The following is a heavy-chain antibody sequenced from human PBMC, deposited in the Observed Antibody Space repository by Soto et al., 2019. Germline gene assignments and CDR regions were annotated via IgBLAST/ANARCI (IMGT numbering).Heavy chain of an antibody. Sequence: SETLSLTCAVYGGSFSGYYWSWIRQPPGKGLEWIGEINHSGSTNYNPSLKSRVTISVDTSKNQFSLKLSSVTAADTAVYYCARSKRGPFTTVTTSHRGRSGGDNDYWGQGTLVTVSS. D-gene: IGHD4-17*01. J-gene: IGHJ4*02. V-gene: IGHV4-34*01. CDR3: ARSKRGPFTTVTTSHRGRSGGDNDY. CDR1: GGSFSGYY. CDR2: INHSGST.